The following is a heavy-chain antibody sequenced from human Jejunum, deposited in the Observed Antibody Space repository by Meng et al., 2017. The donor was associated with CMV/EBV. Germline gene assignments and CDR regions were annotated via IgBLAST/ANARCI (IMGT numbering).Heavy chain of an antibody. D-gene: IGHD3-3*01. CDR3: AVGYDSRKVAY. CDR2: ICTGATP. CDR1: GLTARSSD. Sequence: SCVVSGLTARSSDMTWVRQAPGEGLEWISVICTGATPPYSPFVKCQFTISRDDSKNILYLQMNSLRAEDTALYYCAVGYDSRKVAYWGQGTLVTVSS. V-gene: IGHV3-53*01. J-gene: IGHJ4*02.